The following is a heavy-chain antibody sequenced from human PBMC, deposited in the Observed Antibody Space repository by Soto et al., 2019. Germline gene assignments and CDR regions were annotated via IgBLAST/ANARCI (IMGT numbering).Heavy chain of an antibody. CDR3: AKDWGWGYCSSTSCHYFDY. CDR2: ISGSGGST. Sequence: EVQLLESGGGLVQPGGSLRLSCAASGFTFSSYAMSWVRQAPGKGLEWVSAISGSGGSTYYADSVKGRFTISRDNSKNTLYLQMNSLRAEDTAVYYCAKDWGWGYCSSTSCHYFDYWGQGTLVTVSS. D-gene: IGHD2-2*01. J-gene: IGHJ4*02. CDR1: GFTFSSYA. V-gene: IGHV3-23*01.